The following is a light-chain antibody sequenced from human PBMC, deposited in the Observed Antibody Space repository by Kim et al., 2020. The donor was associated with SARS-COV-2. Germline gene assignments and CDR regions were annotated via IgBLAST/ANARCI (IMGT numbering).Light chain of an antibody. CDR2: GKN. Sequence: SSELTQDPAVSVALGQTVRITCQGDSLRSYYASWYQQKPGQAPVLVIYGKNNRPSGIPDRFSGSSSGNTASLTITGAQAEDEADYYCNSRDSSGTHLVVF. CDR3: NSRDSSGTHLVV. V-gene: IGLV3-19*01. J-gene: IGLJ2*01. CDR1: SLRSYY.